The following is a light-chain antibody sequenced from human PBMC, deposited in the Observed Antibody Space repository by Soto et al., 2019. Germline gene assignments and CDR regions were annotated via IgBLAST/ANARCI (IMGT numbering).Light chain of an antibody. CDR3: QQYGPSIT. V-gene: IGKV3-20*01. J-gene: IGKJ5*01. CDR1: QSISSSY. CDR2: AAS. Sequence: EIVLTQSPGTLSLSPGERATLSCRASQSISSSYLAWHQQQPGPAPSLLIYAASSRATVIPDRFSGSGSGSNFTLISSRLEHFDVSGCHCQQYGPSITFGQGTRLEI.